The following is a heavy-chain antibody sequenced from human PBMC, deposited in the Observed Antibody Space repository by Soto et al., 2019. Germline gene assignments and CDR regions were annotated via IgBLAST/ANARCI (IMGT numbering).Heavy chain of an antibody. CDR1: GYTFTSYG. CDR3: ASYSSGWYGRAFDI. CDR2: INAYNGNT. J-gene: IGHJ3*02. D-gene: IGHD6-19*01. Sequence: ASVKVSCKASGYTFTSYGISWVRQAPGQRFEWMGWINAYNGNTKYAQKFQGRVTITRDTSASTAYMELSSLRSEDSAVYYCASYSSGWYGRAFDIWGQGTMVTVSS. V-gene: IGHV1-18*01.